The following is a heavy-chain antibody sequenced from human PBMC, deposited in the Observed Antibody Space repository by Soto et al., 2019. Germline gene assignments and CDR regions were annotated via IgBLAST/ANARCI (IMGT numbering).Heavy chain of an antibody. CDR3: ARGGESFYYYMDV. Sequence: SVKVSCKASGGTFSSYTISWVRQAPGQGLEWMGRIIPILGIANYAQKFQGRVTITADKSTSTAYMELSSLRSEDTAVYYCARGGESFYYYMDVWGKGTTVTVSS. CDR1: GGTFSSYT. D-gene: IGHD7-27*01. CDR2: IIPILGIA. V-gene: IGHV1-69*02. J-gene: IGHJ6*03.